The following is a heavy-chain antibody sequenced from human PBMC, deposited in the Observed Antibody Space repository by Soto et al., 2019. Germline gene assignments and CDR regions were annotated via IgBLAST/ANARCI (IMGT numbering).Heavy chain of an antibody. V-gene: IGHV1-2*02. CDR1: GYTFTANY. Sequence: ASVKVSCTASGYTFTANYIHWVRHAPGQGFEWMGWINPKSGGTKYPQKFQGRVTMTRDTSLSTVYMTLTRLTSDDTAVYYCARDLAKGGGSAGFDYWGQGTLVTVSS. CDR2: INPKSGGT. J-gene: IGHJ4*02. D-gene: IGHD1-26*01. CDR3: ARDLAKGGGSAGFDY.